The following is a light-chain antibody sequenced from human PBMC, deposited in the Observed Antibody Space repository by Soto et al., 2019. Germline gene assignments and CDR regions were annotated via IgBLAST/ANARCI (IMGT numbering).Light chain of an antibody. CDR2: AAF. J-gene: IGKJ2*01. CDR3: QQYFGAPYT. Sequence: EIVLTQSPGTLSLSPGDRAVLSCRASQSVTNNDLAWYKQKVGQAPRLLIYAAFSRATSVPDRFSASGSGTDFTLTISRLEPEDFAVYFCQQYFGAPYTFGQGTKLEI. CDR1: QSVTNND. V-gene: IGKV3-20*01.